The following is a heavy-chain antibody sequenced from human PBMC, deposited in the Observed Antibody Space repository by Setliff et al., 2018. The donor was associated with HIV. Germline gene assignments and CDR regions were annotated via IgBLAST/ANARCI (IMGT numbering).Heavy chain of an antibody. D-gene: IGHD6-19*01. CDR1: DGSFSDYF. J-gene: IGHJ4*02. Sequence: SETLSLTCAVYDGSFSDYFWTWIRQRPGKGLEWIGDINHSGSTNYNPSLKSRITMSVETSMNQFSLRLTSVTAADTAIYYCARTIQPSSSPFDFWGQGMLVTVSS. CDR2: INHSGST. CDR3: ARTIQPSSSPFDF. V-gene: IGHV4-34*09.